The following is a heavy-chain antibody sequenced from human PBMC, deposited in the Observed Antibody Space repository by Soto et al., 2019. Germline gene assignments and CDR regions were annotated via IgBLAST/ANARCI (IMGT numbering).Heavy chain of an antibody. Sequence: GGLLRLSCAASGFTFSDYPMHWVRQAPGKGLEWVAVISYDGRVKYYVDSVKGRFTISRDDSKNTLYLQMNSLRVDDTAVYYCARDFIVGAPDYFDYWGQGTLVTVSS. CDR2: ISYDGRVK. J-gene: IGHJ4*02. D-gene: IGHD1-26*01. CDR1: GFTFSDYP. CDR3: ARDFIVGAPDYFDY. V-gene: IGHV3-30*04.